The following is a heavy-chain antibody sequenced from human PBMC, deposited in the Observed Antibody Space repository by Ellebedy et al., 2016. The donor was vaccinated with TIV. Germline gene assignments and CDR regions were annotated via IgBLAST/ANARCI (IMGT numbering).Heavy chain of an antibody. J-gene: IGHJ3*02. Sequence: MPSETLSLTCTVSGGSISSSSYYWGWIRQPPGKGLEWIGNIYYTGSTYHNPSLKSRVTISVDTSKNPFSLNLSSVTAADTAVYYCASLEMATILDAFDIWGQGTKVTVSS. CDR2: IYYTGST. V-gene: IGHV4-39*01. CDR1: GGSISSSSYY. D-gene: IGHD5-24*01. CDR3: ASLEMATILDAFDI.